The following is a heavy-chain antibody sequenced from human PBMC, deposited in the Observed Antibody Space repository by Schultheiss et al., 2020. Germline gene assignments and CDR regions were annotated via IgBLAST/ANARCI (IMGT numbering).Heavy chain of an antibody. Sequence: GGSLRLSCAASGFTFSSYAMHWVRQAPGKGLGWVAVMSYDGSHKYYADSVKGRFTISRDNSKNTLFLQMNSLRAEDTAVYYCTRDLSIQSSPAKDYGMDVWGQGTTVNGYS. D-gene: IGHD6-13*01. V-gene: IGHV3-30*04. J-gene: IGHJ6*02. CDR3: TRDLSIQSSPAKDYGMDV. CDR1: GFTFSSYA. CDR2: MSYDGSHK.